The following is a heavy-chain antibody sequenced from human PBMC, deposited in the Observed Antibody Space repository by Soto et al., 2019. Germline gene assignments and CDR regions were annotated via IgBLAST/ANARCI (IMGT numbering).Heavy chain of an antibody. Sequence: EVQLVESGGGLVQPGGSLRLSCAASGFTFSSYSMNWVRQAPGKGLEWVSYISSSSSTIYYADSVKGRFTISRDNAKNSMVLQINSPRDQDPAVYYFAREGTPGRFLHWFHPWGQGTLVTVSS. CDR3: AREGTPGRFLHWFHP. V-gene: IGHV3-48*02. CDR2: ISSSSSTI. D-gene: IGHD2-15*01. J-gene: IGHJ5*02. CDR1: GFTFSSYS.